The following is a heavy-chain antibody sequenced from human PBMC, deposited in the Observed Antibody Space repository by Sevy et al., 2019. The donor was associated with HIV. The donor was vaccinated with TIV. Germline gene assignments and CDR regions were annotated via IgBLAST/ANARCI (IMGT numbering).Heavy chain of an antibody. Sequence: ASVKVSCKASGGTFRSYGISWVRQAPGQGLEWMGGIIPILGSTNYAQKFQGRVTITADESTNTAYMELNSLISEDTAVYYCARGGGNGWYYFDYWGQETLVTVSS. V-gene: IGHV1-69*13. CDR1: GGTFRSYG. CDR2: IIPILGST. CDR3: ARGGGNGWYYFDY. J-gene: IGHJ4*02. D-gene: IGHD6-19*01.